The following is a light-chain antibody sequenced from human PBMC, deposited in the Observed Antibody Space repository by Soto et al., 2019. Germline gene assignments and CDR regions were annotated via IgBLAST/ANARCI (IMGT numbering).Light chain of an antibody. Sequence: QSALTQPASVSGSPGQSITISCTGTSSDVGGYNYVSWYQQHPDKAPKLLIYAVSNRPSGVSNRFSGSKSGNTASLTIYGLQAEDEADYYCSSYTRSGSVFGGGTKLTVL. V-gene: IGLV2-14*01. J-gene: IGLJ2*01. CDR3: SSYTRSGSV. CDR1: SSDVGGYNY. CDR2: AVS.